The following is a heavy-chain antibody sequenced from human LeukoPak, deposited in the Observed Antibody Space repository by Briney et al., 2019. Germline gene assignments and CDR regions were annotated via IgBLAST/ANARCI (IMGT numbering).Heavy chain of an antibody. D-gene: IGHD3-10*01. CDR2: IYYSGST. CDR3: ARGGYGSGSYYSPNFDY. Sequence: GSLRLSCAASGFTFSDYYMSWIRQPPGKGLEWIGSIYYSGSTNYNPSLKSRVTISVDTSKNQFSLKLSSVTAADTAVYYCARGGYGSGSYYSPNFDYWGQGTLVTVSS. J-gene: IGHJ4*02. V-gene: IGHV4-59*01. CDR1: GFTFSDYY.